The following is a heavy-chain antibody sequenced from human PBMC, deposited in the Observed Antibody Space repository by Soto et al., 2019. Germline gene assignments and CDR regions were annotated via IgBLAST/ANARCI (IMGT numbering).Heavy chain of an antibody. CDR2: IHYSGRT. CDR1: GGSIRSGGHY. Sequence: VQLQESGPGLVKPSQTLSLTCSVSGGSIRSGGHYWTWIRQLPGKGLEWIGYIHYSGRTYYNPSLKSRLIISVDTSKNQFSLKLNSVTAADTAMYYCARDRSGDFDYWGQGTLVTVSS. D-gene: IGHD2-15*01. V-gene: IGHV4-31*03. CDR3: ARDRSGDFDY. J-gene: IGHJ4*02.